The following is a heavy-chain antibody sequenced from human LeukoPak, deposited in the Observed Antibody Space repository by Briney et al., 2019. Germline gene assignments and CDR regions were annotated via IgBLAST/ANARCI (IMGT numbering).Heavy chain of an antibody. Sequence: GGSLRLSCAASGFTFSSYAMHWVRQAPGKGLEWVAVISYDGSNKYYADSVKGRFTISRDSSKNTLYLQMNSLRAEDTAVYYCAKALSSNDFWSGIDYWGQGTLVTVSS. V-gene: IGHV3-30-3*01. CDR2: ISYDGSNK. D-gene: IGHD3-3*01. J-gene: IGHJ4*02. CDR1: GFTFSSYA. CDR3: AKALSSNDFWSGIDY.